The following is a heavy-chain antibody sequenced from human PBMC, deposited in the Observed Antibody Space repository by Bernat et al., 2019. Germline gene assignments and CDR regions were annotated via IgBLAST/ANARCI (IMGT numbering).Heavy chain of an antibody. CDR1: GFTFRGYW. CDR2: LKEDGSDK. V-gene: IGHV3-7*03. J-gene: IGHJ4*02. Sequence: EVQLVESGGGLVQPGGSRRLSCSASGFTFRGYWMAWVRRAPGKGLECVANLKEDGSDKYSVDSVKSRFTITRDNDKNSLYLQLNSMGVEDTVVYYCARRRGSASIDYWGQGTLITVSS. CDR3: ARRRGSASIDY. D-gene: IGHD6-19*01.